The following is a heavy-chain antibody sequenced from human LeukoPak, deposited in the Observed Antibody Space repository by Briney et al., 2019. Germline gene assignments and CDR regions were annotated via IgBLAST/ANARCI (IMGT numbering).Heavy chain of an antibody. Sequence: GGSLRLSCTASGFTFSRYAMDWVRQAPGKGLEWVSYISTSISTIYYADSVKGRFTISRDNAKNSLYLQMNSLRAEDTAVYYCARDAAWSGYYDAFDIWGQGTMVTVSS. J-gene: IGHJ3*02. CDR3: ARDAAWSGYYDAFDI. CDR1: GFTFSRYA. D-gene: IGHD3-3*01. V-gene: IGHV3-48*01. CDR2: ISTSISTI.